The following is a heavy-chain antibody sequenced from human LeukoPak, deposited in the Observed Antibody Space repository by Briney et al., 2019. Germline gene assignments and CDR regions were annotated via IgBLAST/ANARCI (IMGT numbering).Heavy chain of an antibody. Sequence: PSETLSLTCTVSGGSISSSSYYWGWIRQPPGKGLEWIGSIYYSGSTYYNPSLKSRVTISVDTSKNQFSLKLSSVTAADTAVYYCASKSNGDYSAFDIWGQGTMVTVSS. V-gene: IGHV4-39*01. J-gene: IGHJ3*02. D-gene: IGHD4-17*01. CDR1: GGSISSSSYY. CDR2: IYYSGST. CDR3: ASKSNGDYSAFDI.